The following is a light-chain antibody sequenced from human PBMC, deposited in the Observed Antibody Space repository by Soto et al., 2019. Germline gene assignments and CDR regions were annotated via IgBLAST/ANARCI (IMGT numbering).Light chain of an antibody. V-gene: IGLV2-14*01. J-gene: IGLJ1*01. CDR3: SSYTSSSTPYV. CDR2: EVS. Sequence: QSVLTQPASVSESPGQSITISCTGTSSDVGGYNYVSWYQQHPGKAPKLMIYEVSNRPSGVSNRFSGSKSGNTASLTISGLQAEDEADYYCSSYTSSSTPYVFGTGTKVTVL. CDR1: SSDVGGYNY.